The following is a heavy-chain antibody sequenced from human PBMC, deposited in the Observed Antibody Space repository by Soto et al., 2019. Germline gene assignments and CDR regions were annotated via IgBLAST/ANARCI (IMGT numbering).Heavy chain of an antibody. J-gene: IGHJ4*02. CDR3: AKELKTRLGRYFDWLLDYYFDY. CDR2: ISYDGSNK. CDR1: GFTFSSYG. V-gene: IGHV3-30*18. D-gene: IGHD3-9*01. Sequence: GSLRLSCAASGFTFSSYGMHWVRQAPGKGLEWVAVISYDGSNKYYADSVKGRFTISRDNSKNTLYLQMNSLRAEDTAVYYCAKELKTRLGRYFDWLLDYYFDYWGQGTLVTVSS.